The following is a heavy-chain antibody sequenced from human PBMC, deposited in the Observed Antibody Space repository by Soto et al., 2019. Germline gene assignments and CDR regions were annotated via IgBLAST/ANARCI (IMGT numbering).Heavy chain of an antibody. V-gene: IGHV4-34*01. CDR1: GGSFSAYY. CDR3: ARGSVDTVDSSGFYEY. Sequence: PSETLSLTCAVYGGSFSAYYWSWNSQPPGKELESIVEFNHSGGTSYNPSLKSRFTISVDTSKSQFSLKLTSVTAADRAVYYCARGSVDTVDSSGFYEYWDQETPVTVSS. J-gene: IGHJ4*02. CDR2: FNHSGGT. D-gene: IGHD3-22*01.